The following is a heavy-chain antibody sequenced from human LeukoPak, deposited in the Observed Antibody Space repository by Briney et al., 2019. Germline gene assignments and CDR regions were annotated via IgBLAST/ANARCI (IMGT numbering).Heavy chain of an antibody. Sequence: EASVKVSFKASGYTFTGYYMHWVRQAPGQGLEWMGWINPNSGGTNYAQKFQGRVTMTRDTSISTAYMELSRLRSDDTAVYYCARDAGYCSSTSCQGGWFDHWGQGTLVTVSS. CDR3: ARDAGYCSSTSCQGGWFDH. CDR2: INPNSGGT. CDR1: GYTFTGYY. V-gene: IGHV1-2*02. D-gene: IGHD2-2*01. J-gene: IGHJ5*02.